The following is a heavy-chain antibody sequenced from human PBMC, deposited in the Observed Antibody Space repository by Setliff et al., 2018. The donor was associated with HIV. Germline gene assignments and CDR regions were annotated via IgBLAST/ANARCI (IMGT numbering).Heavy chain of an antibody. CDR2: IYYTGIP. J-gene: IGHJ5*02. CDR3: ARVARVHPFDP. V-gene: IGHV4-59*11. Sequence: KPSETLSLTCSVFGGSMNSHYWSWIRQPPGKGLEWIGLIYYTGIPTYNTSLKSRVTMSVDRSKNQFSLRLTSVTAADTAMYYCARVARVHPFDPWGQGTLVTVSS. CDR1: GGSMNSHY.